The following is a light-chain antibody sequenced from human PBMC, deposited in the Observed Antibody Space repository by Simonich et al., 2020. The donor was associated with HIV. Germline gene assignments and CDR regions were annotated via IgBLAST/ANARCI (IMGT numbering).Light chain of an antibody. V-gene: IGKV3-15*01. Sequence: EIVMTQSPATLSVSPGERATLPCRSNKSVISNLAWYKQKPGQAPQLLISGASTRATGIPARFSGSGSGTEFTLTISSLQSEDFAVYYCQQYNNWLPITFGQGTRLEIK. J-gene: IGKJ5*01. CDR1: KSVISN. CDR3: QQYNNWLPIT. CDR2: GAS.